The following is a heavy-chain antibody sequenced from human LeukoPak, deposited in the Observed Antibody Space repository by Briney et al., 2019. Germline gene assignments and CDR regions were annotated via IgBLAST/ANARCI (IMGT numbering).Heavy chain of an antibody. D-gene: IGHD2-2*01. Sequence: GRSLRLFCAASGFTFSNAWMRWVSQASGKGLEWVGRNKRKTDGGTTDYAAPVNGRFTISRDDSKNTQYMQMNSLKTEDTAVYYCTTEYGVVPAAIYDYWGQGTLVTVSS. V-gene: IGHV3-15*01. CDR2: NKRKTDGGTT. CDR3: TTEYGVVPAAIYDY. CDR1: GFTFSNAW. J-gene: IGHJ4*02.